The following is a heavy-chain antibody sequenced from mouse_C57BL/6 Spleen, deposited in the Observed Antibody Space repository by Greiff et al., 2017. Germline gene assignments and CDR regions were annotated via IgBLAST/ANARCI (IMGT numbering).Heavy chain of an antibody. Sequence: QVQLKQPGAELVRPGSSVKLSCKASGYTFTSYWMHWVKQRPIQGLEWIGNIDPSDSETHYNQKFKDKATLTVDKSSSTAYMQLSSLTSEDSAVYYCARGAGSRDWYFDVWGTGTTVTVSS. J-gene: IGHJ1*03. CDR2: IDPSDSET. D-gene: IGHD1-1*01. V-gene: IGHV1-52*01. CDR3: ARGAGSRDWYFDV. CDR1: GYTFTSYW.